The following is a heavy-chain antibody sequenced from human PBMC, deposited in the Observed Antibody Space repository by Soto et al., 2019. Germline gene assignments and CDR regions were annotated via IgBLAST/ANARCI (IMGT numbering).Heavy chain of an antibody. Sequence: GGSLRLSCAASGFTFSSYGMHWVRQAPGKGLEWVAVISYDGSNKYYADSVKGRFTISRDNSKNTLYLQMNSLRAEDTAVYYCAKDSRDYGDYADFDYWGQGTLVTVSS. D-gene: IGHD4-17*01. V-gene: IGHV3-30*18. J-gene: IGHJ4*02. CDR1: GFTFSSYG. CDR2: ISYDGSNK. CDR3: AKDSRDYGDYADFDY.